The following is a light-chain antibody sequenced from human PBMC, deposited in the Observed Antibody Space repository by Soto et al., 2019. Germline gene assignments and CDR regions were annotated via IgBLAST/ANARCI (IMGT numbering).Light chain of an antibody. Sequence: EIVMTQSPATLSVSPGERATLSCRASQNILSNLAWYQQKPGQAPRLLIYGASTRATGIPARFSGSGSGTEFTLTISSLQSEDFAVYYCQQYNDWPRRLTFGGGTKVDNK. V-gene: IGKV3-15*01. J-gene: IGKJ4*01. CDR3: QQYNDWPRRLT. CDR1: QNILSN. CDR2: GAS.